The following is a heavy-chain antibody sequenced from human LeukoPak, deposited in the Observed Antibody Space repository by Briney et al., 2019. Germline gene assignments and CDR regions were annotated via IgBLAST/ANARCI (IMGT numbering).Heavy chain of an antibody. V-gene: IGHV3-11*03. CDR1: GFTFSDYY. CDR3: AKLYDQNYYDSSALGY. CDR2: ISSSGYT. J-gene: IGHJ4*02. Sequence: GGSLRLSCAASGFTFSDYYMTWIRQAPGKGLEWVSYISSSGYTNYADSVKGRFTISRDNAKNSLYLQINSLRAEDTAVYYCAKLYDQNYYDSSALGYWGQGTLVTVSS. D-gene: IGHD3-22*01.